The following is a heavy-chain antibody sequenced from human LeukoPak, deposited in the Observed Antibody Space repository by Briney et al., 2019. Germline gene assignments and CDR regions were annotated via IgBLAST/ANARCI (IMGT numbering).Heavy chain of an antibody. Sequence: SETLSLTCAVYGGSFSGYYWGWIRQPPGKGLEWIGEINHSGSTNYNPSLKSRVTISVDTSKNQFSLKLSSVTAADTAVYYCARRSSSWYLPGYFDYWGQGTLVTVSS. CDR2: INHSGST. CDR1: GGSFSGYY. CDR3: ARRSSSWYLPGYFDY. V-gene: IGHV4-34*01. D-gene: IGHD6-13*01. J-gene: IGHJ4*02.